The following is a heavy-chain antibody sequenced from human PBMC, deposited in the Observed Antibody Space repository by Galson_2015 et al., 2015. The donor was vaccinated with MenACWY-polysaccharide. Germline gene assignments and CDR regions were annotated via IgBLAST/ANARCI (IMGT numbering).Heavy chain of an antibody. Sequence: SLRLSCAASGFSISTYWMHWVRQVPGKGPMWVSRINSDGSSATYADSVRARLTFSRDNAKNTVYLQLTSLRVEDTAVYYCARGFCSGGTCLRWDDAFDFRGQGTMVIVSS. J-gene: IGHJ3*01. CDR1: GFSISTYW. D-gene: IGHD2-15*01. V-gene: IGHV3-74*03. CDR2: INSDGSSA. CDR3: ARGFCSGGTCLRWDDAFDF.